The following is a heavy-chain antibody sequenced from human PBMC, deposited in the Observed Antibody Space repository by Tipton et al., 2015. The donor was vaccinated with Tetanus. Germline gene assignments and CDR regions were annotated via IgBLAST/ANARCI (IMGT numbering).Heavy chain of an antibody. J-gene: IGHJ4*02. V-gene: IGHV4-61*08. CDR3: ARANNDYPKKGPYDY. CDR2: VYHSGAT. D-gene: IGHD5-12*01. Sequence: GLVKPSETLSLTCTVSGSSISRSGHYWTWIRQPPGKEPEWVGYVYHSGATNYHPSLKSRLAISADTSKNQFSLNLRSVITADTPVYYCARANNDYPKKGPYDYWGQGILVIVS. CDR1: GSSISRSGHY.